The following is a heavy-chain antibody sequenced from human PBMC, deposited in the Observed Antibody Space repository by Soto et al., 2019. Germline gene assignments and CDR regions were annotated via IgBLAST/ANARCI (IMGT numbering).Heavy chain of an antibody. J-gene: IGHJ4*02. CDR2: IDPSDSYT. CDR3: ARGVYDSSGYRDLGYDY. CDR1: GYSFTSYW. D-gene: IGHD3-22*01. Sequence: EVQLVQSGAEVKKPGESLRISCKGSGYSFTSYWISWVRQMPGKGLEWMGRIDPSDSYTNYSPSFQGHVTISADKSISTAYLQWSSLKASDTAMYYCARGVYDSSGYRDLGYDYWGQGTLVTVSS. V-gene: IGHV5-10-1*03.